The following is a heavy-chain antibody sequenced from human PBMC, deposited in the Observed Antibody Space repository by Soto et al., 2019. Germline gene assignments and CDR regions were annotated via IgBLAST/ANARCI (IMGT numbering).Heavy chain of an antibody. Sequence: GESLKISCKASGYSFINYWIGWVRQMPGKGLEWMAIINPGNSETRYSPAFQGQVTISADKSITTTYLQWDSLKASDTAMYYCARLVAYGSSDAFDIWGQGTMVTVSS. CDR3: ARLVAYGSSDAFDI. J-gene: IGHJ3*02. V-gene: IGHV5-51*01. CDR1: GYSFINYW. CDR2: INPGNSET. D-gene: IGHD2-15*01.